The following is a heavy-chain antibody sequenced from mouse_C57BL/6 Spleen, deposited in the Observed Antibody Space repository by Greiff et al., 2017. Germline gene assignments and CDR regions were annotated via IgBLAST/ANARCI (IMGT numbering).Heavy chain of an antibody. CDR2: INPNNGGT. CDR3: ARYYYGSRGDAMDY. D-gene: IGHD1-1*01. CDR1: GYTFTDYN. Sequence: EVQVVESGPELVKPGASVKIPCKASGYTFTDYNMDWVKQSHGKSLEWIGDINPNNGGTIYNQKFKGKATLTVDKSSSTAYMELRSLTSEDTAVYYCARYYYGSRGDAMDYWGQGTSVTVSS. V-gene: IGHV1-18*01. J-gene: IGHJ4*01.